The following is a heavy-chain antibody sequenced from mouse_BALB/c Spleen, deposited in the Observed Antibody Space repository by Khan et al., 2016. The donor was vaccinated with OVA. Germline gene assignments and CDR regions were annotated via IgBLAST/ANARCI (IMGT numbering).Heavy chain of an antibody. V-gene: IGHV4-1*02. CDR3: ARPTEEDYFDY. Sequence: EVKLLESGGGLVQPGGSLKLSCAASGFDFSRYWMTWVRQAPGKGLEWIGEINPASSTINYTPSLKNTFIISRDNAKNTLFLQISKVRSEDTALYYCARPTEEDYFDYWGQGITLTVSS. J-gene: IGHJ2*01. CDR2: INPASSTI. CDR1: GFDFSRYW.